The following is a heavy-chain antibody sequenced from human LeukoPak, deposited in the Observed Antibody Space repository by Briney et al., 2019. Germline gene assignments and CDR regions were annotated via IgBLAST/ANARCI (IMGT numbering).Heavy chain of an antibody. CDR3: AKGGTYYASGSYADEDDYYYMDV. Sequence: GGSLRLSCAASGFTFDDYAMHWVRQAPGKGLEWVSAITWNSGSIDYADSVKGRFTISRDNARNSLYLQMNSLRAEDTALYYCAKGGTYYASGSYADEDDYYYMDVWGNGTTVTVSS. J-gene: IGHJ6*03. V-gene: IGHV3-9*01. CDR1: GFTFDDYA. CDR2: ITWNSGSI. D-gene: IGHD3-10*01.